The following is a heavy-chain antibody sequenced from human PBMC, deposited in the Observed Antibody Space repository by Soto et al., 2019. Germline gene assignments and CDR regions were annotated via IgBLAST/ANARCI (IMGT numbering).Heavy chain of an antibody. J-gene: IGHJ4*02. V-gene: IGHV1-69*06. D-gene: IGHD3-22*01. Sequence: QVQLVQSGAEVKKPGSSVKVSCKASGGTFSSYAISWVRQAPGQGLEWMGGILPIFGTANYAQKFQGRVTITADKSTITAYMELSSLRSDDTAVYYCASSYDSSGYYYVGYWGQGTLVTVSS. CDR2: ILPIFGTA. CDR1: GGTFSSYA. CDR3: ASSYDSSGYYYVGY.